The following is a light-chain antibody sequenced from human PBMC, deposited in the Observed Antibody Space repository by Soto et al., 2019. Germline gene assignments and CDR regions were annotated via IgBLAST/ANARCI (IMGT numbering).Light chain of an antibody. CDR3: QQRRDWPLT. CDR1: QSIGNQ. V-gene: IGKV3-11*01. CDR2: EVS. J-gene: IGKJ4*01. Sequence: EIVLTQSPTTLSLSPGERGTLSCRASQSIGNQLAWYQQKPGQAPRLLISEVSKRATGTPARFSGSGSGTDFTLTITSVQPEDFAIYYCQQRRDWPLTFGGGTKVEIK.